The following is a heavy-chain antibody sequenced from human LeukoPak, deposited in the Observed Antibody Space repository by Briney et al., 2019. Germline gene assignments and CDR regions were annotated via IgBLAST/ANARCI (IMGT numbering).Heavy chain of an antibody. Sequence: SETLSLTCTVSGGSISSGGYYWGWIRQPPGEGLEWIGSIDYSGSTYYNPSLKSRVTISVDTSKNQFSLNLSSVTAADTAVYSCARASGSSWYERRLHAYYYYMDVWGKGTTVTVSS. V-gene: IGHV4-39*07. CDR2: IDYSGST. CDR1: GGSISSGGYY. D-gene: IGHD6-13*01. J-gene: IGHJ6*03. CDR3: ARASGSSWYERRLHAYYYYMDV.